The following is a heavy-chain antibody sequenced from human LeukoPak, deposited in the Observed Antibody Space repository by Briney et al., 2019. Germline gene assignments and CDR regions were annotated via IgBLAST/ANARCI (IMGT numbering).Heavy chain of an antibody. J-gene: IGHJ4*02. CDR2: ISSSGSAT. V-gene: IGHV3-48*03. Sequence: GGSLRLSCAASGFTFSSWGMNWVRQAPGKGLEWVSYISSSGSATYYADSVKGRFTISRDNTKNSMYMQMNSLRAEDTAVYYCARDVLAYWGQGTLVTVSS. CDR3: ARDVLAY. CDR1: GFTFSSWG.